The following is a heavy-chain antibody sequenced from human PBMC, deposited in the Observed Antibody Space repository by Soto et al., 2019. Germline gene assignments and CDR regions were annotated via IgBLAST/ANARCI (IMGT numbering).Heavy chain of an antibody. CDR2: INHSGST. Sequence: PSQTLPLPYAVYAGSLSGYYWSWIRQPPGKGPEWIGEINHSGSTNYNPSLNSRVTISVDTPKNQFSLKLSSVTAADTAVYYCARAKLWGQGTLVTVS. CDR3: ARAKL. V-gene: IGHV4-34*01. J-gene: IGHJ4*02. CDR1: AGSLSGYY.